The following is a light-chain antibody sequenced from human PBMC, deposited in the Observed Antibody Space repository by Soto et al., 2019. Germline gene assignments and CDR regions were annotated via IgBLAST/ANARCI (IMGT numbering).Light chain of an antibody. CDR3: QQYGSSPWT. CDR2: DAS. J-gene: IGKJ1*01. CDR1: QSVSSSY. Sequence: EIVLTQSPGTLSLSPGERATLSCRASQSVSSSYLAWHQQKPGMAPRLLIYDASTRATGIPDRFSGSGSGTDFTLTISRLEPEDFAVYYCQQYGSSPWTFGQGTKVDIK. V-gene: IGKV3D-20*01.